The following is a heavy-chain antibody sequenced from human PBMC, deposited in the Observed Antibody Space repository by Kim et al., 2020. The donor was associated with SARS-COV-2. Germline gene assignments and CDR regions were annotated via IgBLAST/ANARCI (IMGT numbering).Heavy chain of an antibody. CDR2: ISWNSGSI. CDR1: GFTFGDYA. V-gene: IGHV3-9*01. D-gene: IGHD2-2*01. CDR3: AKDMSWDIVVVPAAPSSGYGMDV. J-gene: IGHJ6*02. Sequence: GGSLRLSCAASGFTFGDYAMHWVRQAPGKGLEWVSGISWNSGSIGYADSVKGRFTISRDNAKNSLYLQMNSLRAEDTALYYCAKDMSWDIVVVPAAPSSGYGMDVWGQGTTVTVSS.